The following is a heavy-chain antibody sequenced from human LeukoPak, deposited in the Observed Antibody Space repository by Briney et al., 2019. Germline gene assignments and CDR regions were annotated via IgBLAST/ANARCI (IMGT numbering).Heavy chain of an antibody. CDR2: ISSSSSYI. CDR3: ARGGGQWRNQYYFDY. D-gene: IGHD1-14*01. J-gene: IGHJ4*01. CDR1: GFTFSSYS. Sequence: GGSLRLSCAASGFTFSSYSMNWVRQAPGKGLEWVSSISSSSSYIYYADSVKGRFTISRDNAKNSLYLQMNSLRAEDTAVYYCARGGGQWRNQYYFDYWGQEPWSPSPQ. V-gene: IGHV3-21*01.